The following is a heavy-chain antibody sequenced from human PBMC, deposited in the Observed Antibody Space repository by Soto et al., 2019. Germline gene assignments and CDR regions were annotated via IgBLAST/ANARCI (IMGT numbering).Heavy chain of an antibody. J-gene: IGHJ6*03. V-gene: IGHV3-20*01. CDR2: INWNGGST. CDR3: ARDIRKGYYYYYYMDV. D-gene: IGHD2-21*01. CDR1: GFTFDDYG. Sequence: GGSLRLSCAASGFTFDDYGMSWVRQAPGKGLEWVSGINWNGGSTGYADSVKGRFTISRDNAKNSLYLQMNSLRAEDTALYHCARDIRKGYYYYYYMDVWGKGTTVTVSS.